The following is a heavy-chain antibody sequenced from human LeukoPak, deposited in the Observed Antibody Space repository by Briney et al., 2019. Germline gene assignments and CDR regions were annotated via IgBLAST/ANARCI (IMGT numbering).Heavy chain of an antibody. D-gene: IGHD6-19*01. V-gene: IGHV1-2*06. CDR3: ARAYSRGWYRDFDY. J-gene: IGHJ4*02. Sequence: ASVKVSCKASGYTFTGYYMHWVRQAPRQGLEWMGRINPNSGGTNYAQKFQGRVTMTRDTSISTAYMELSRLRSDDTAVYYCARAYSRGWYRDFDYWGQGTLVTVSS. CDR2: INPNSGGT. CDR1: GYTFTGYY.